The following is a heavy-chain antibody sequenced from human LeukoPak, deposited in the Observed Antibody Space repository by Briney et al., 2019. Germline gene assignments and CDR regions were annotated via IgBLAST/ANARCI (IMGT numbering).Heavy chain of an antibody. Sequence: GGSLRLSCTASGFTFSSYRMNWVRQAPGKGLEWVSFIYSDNTHYSDSVKGRSTISRDNSKNTLYLQMNSLRAEDTAVYYCARRAGAYSHPYDYWGQGTLVTVSS. CDR2: IYSDNT. CDR3: ARRAGAYSHPYDY. V-gene: IGHV3-53*01. CDR1: GFTFSSYR. D-gene: IGHD4/OR15-4a*01. J-gene: IGHJ4*02.